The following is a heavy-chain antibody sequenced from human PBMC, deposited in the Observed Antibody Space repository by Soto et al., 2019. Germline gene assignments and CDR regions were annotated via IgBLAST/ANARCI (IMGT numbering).Heavy chain of an antibody. CDR1: GGTFSSYT. J-gene: IGHJ6*03. CDR3: ARCPIEDFGVLPLYYMDV. D-gene: IGHD3-3*01. V-gene: IGHV1-69*02. CDR2: IIPILGIA. Sequence: ASVKVSCKASGGTFSSYTISWVRQAPGQGLEWMGRIIPILGIANYAQKFQGRVTITADKSTSTAYMELSSLRSEDTAVYYCARCPIEDFGVLPLYYMDVWGKGTTVTVSS.